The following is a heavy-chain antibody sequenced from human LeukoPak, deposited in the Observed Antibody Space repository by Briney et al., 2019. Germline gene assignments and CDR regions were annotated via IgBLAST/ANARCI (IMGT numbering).Heavy chain of an antibody. V-gene: IGHV4-4*07. D-gene: IGHD3-22*01. Sequence: SETLSLTCTVSGGSISSYYWSWIRQSAGKGLEWIGRIHTSGGTNYNPSLKSRVTMSVDTSKNQFSLKLSSVTAADTAVYYCARLSVFVDYYDSSGYYQNYFDYWGQGTLVTVSS. CDR1: GGSISSYY. J-gene: IGHJ4*02. CDR3: ARLSVFVDYYDSSGYYQNYFDY. CDR2: IHTSGGT.